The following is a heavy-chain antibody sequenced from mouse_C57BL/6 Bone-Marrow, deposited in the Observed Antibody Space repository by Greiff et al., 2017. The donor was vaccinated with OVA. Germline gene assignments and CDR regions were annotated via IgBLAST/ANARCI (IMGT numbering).Heavy chain of an antibody. V-gene: IGHV5-6*01. D-gene: IGHD2-1*01. Sequence: EVQLVESGGDLVKPGGSLKLSCAASGFTFSSYGMSWVRQTPDKRLEWVATISSGGSYTYYPDSVKGRFTISRDNAKNTLYLQMSSLKSEDTAMYYCASLVYYGNYGAMDYWGQGTSVTVSS. J-gene: IGHJ4*01. CDR3: ASLVYYGNYGAMDY. CDR1: GFTFSSYG. CDR2: ISSGGSYT.